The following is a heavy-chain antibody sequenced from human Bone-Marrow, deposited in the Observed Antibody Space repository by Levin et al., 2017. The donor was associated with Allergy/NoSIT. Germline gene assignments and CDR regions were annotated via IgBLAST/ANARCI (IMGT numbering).Heavy chain of an antibody. CDR2: VYCDDVT. D-gene: IGHD1-26*01. CDR1: GDSITSTNW. CDR3: ARKRGATIGPFDY. V-gene: IGHV4-4*02. J-gene: IGHJ4*02. Sequence: SETLSLTCAVSGDSITSTNWWSWVRRPPGKGLEWVGEVYCDDVTNYNPSFKSRVAMSIDKSKNQFYLRLNSVTAADTGVYFCARKRGATIGPFDYWGQGSLVTVSS.